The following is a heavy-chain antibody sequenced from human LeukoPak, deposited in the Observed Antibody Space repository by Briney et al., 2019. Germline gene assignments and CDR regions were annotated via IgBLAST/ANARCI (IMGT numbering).Heavy chain of an antibody. Sequence: PGGSLRLSCAASGFTFSSYAMHWVRQAPGKGLEWVAVISYDGSNKYYADSVKGRFTISRDNSKNTLYLQMNSLRAEDTAVYYCAKVGPKTCSGGSCYCDYWGQGTLVTVSS. CDR1: GFTFSSYA. D-gene: IGHD2-15*01. V-gene: IGHV3-30*04. CDR2: ISYDGSNK. J-gene: IGHJ4*02. CDR3: AKVGPKTCSGGSCYCDY.